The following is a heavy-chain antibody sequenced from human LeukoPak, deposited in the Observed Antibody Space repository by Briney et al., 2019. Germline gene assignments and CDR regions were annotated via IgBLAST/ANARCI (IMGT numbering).Heavy chain of an antibody. CDR1: GFSFDDYA. J-gene: IGHJ5*01. D-gene: IGHD3-22*01. CDR2: ISGDGGST. CDR3: ARESDSSGWYDS. V-gene: IGHV3-43*02. Sequence: GGSLRLSCAAPGFSFDDYAIHWVRQAPGKGLEWVSLISGDGGSTFYADSVKGRFTISRDNSENSLYLQMSSLRGEDTALYYCARESDSSGWYDSWGQGTLVTVSS.